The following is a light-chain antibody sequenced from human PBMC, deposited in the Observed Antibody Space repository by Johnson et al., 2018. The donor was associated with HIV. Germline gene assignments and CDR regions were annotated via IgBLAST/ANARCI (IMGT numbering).Light chain of an antibody. Sequence: QSVLTQPPSVSAAPGQKVTISCSGSSSNIGNNYVSWYQQLPGTAPKLLIYDNNKRPSGIPDRFSGSKSGTSATLGIPGLPTGDEADYYCGTWDSSLTSSYVFGTGTNVTVL. CDR1: SSNIGNNY. J-gene: IGLJ1*01. CDR2: DNN. V-gene: IGLV1-51*01. CDR3: GTWDSSLTSSYV.